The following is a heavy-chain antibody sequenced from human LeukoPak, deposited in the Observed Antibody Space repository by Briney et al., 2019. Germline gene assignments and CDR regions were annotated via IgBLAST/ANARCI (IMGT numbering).Heavy chain of an antibody. V-gene: IGHV4-34*01. CDR3: ARDGPHRARTYYYYMDV. CDR1: GGSFSGYY. CDR2: INHSGST. D-gene: IGHD1-14*01. Sequence: KASETLSLTCAVYGGSFSGYYWSWIRQPPGKGLEWIGEINHSGSTNYNPSLKSRVTISVDTSKNQFSLKLSSVTAADTAVYYCARDGPHRARTYYYYMDVWGKGTTVTVSS. J-gene: IGHJ6*03.